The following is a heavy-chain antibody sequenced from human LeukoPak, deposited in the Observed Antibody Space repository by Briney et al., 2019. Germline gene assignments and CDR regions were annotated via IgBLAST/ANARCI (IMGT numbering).Heavy chain of an antibody. CDR3: ARTHVLLWFGELLYYFDY. D-gene: IGHD3-10*01. Sequence: ASVKVSCKTSGYTFTGYYMHWVRQATGQGLEWMGWMNPNSGNTGYAQKFQGRVTITRNTSISTAYMELSSLRSEDTAVYYCARTHVLLWFGELLYYFDYWGQGTLVTVSS. CDR2: MNPNSGNT. V-gene: IGHV1-8*03. CDR1: GYTFTGYY. J-gene: IGHJ4*02.